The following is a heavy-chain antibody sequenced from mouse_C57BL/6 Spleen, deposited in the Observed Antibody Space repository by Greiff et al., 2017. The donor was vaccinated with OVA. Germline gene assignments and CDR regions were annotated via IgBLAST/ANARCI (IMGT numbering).Heavy chain of an antibody. Sequence: QVQLQQSGPELVKPGASVTISCKASGYAFSSSWMNWVQQRPGKGLEWIGRIYPGDGDTNYNGKFKGKATLTADKSSSTAYMQLNSLTSEDSAVYFCARGTTVVFDYWGQGTTLTVSS. D-gene: IGHD1-1*01. CDR3: ARGTTVVFDY. CDR1: GYAFSSSW. V-gene: IGHV1-82*01. CDR2: IYPGDGDT. J-gene: IGHJ2*01.